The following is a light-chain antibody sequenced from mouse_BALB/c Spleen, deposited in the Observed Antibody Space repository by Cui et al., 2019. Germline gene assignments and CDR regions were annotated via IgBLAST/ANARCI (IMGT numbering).Light chain of an antibody. V-gene: IGKV5-39*01. CDR3: QNGHSFPPT. CDR2: YAS. J-gene: IGKJ2*01. Sequence: DIVMTQSPATLSVTPGDRVSLSCRASQSISDYLHWYQQKSHESPRLVIKYASQSISGIPSRFSGSGSGSDFTLSINSVEPEDVGVYYCQNGHSFPPTFGGGTKLEIK. CDR1: QSISDY.